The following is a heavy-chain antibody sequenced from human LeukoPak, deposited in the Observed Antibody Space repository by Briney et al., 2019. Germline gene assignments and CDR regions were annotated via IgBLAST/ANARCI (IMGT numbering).Heavy chain of an antibody. V-gene: IGHV3-48*03. J-gene: IGHJ4*02. CDR1: GFNFSTYE. CDR2: ITGANNK. Sequence: PGGSLRLSCAASGFNFSTYEMNWVRQAPGRGLEWVSSITGANNKYYADSVKGRFTISRDNSNNTLYLQMNSLRAEDTAVYYCARHSRGRWYVFDYWGQGTLVTVSS. CDR3: ARHSRGRWYVFDY. D-gene: IGHD6-13*01.